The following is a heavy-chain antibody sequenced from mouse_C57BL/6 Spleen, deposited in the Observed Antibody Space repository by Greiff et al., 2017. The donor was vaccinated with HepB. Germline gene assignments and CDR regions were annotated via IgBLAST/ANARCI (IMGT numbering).Heavy chain of an antibody. CDR1: GYAFSSYW. V-gene: IGHV1-80*01. Sequence: QVTLKESGAELVKPGASVKISCKASGYAFSSYWMNWVKQRPGKGLEWIGQIYPGDGDTNYNGKFKGKATLTADKSSSTAYMQLSSLTSEDSAVYFCARAYYYSNYYWYFDVWGTGTTVTVSS. CDR3: ARAYYYSNYYWYFDV. D-gene: IGHD2-5*01. J-gene: IGHJ1*03. CDR2: IYPGDGDT.